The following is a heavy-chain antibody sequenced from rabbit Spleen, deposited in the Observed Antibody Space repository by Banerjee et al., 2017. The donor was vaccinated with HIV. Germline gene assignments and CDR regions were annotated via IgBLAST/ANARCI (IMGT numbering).Heavy chain of an antibody. D-gene: IGHD8-1*01. CDR1: GVSFSTNHY. Sequence: QSLEESGGDLVQPGASLTLTCTASGVSFSTNHYMCWVRQAPGKGLEWIACIEGGSSAFSYFASWAKGRFTISKTSSTTVTLQMTSLTAADTATYFCARDSGSSFSSYGMDLWGQGTLVTVS. J-gene: IGHJ6*01. V-gene: IGHV1S40*01. CDR2: IEGGSSAFS. CDR3: ARDSGSSFSSYGMDL.